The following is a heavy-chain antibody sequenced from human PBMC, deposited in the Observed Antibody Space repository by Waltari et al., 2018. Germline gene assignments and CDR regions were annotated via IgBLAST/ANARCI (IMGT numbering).Heavy chain of an antibody. D-gene: IGHD3-22*01. V-gene: IGHV4-59*01. CDR1: GGSINSYY. CDR2: MYYSGTT. J-gene: IGHJ4*02. Sequence: QMQLQESGPGLVKPSETLSLTCTVSGGSINSYYWSWIRQPPGKGLEWIGYMYYSGTTQCHPPLKRRVTISRETSKNQFSLRLSSVTAAGTAVYYCAGDRDNNCYPRLHDRGQGTLVTVSS. CDR3: AGDRDNNCYPRLHD.